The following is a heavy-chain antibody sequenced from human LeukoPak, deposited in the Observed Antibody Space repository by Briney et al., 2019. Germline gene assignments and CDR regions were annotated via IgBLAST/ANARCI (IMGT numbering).Heavy chain of an antibody. CDR2: INHSGST. J-gene: IGHJ4*02. D-gene: IGHD2-21*01. V-gene: IGHV4-34*01. CDR1: GGSFSGYY. CDR3: AIILCARDY. Sequence: PSETLSLTCAVYGGSFSGYYWSWIRQPPGKGLEWIGEINHSGSTNYNPSLKSRVTISVDTSKNQFSLKLSSVTAADTAVYYCAIILCARDYWGQGTLVTVSS.